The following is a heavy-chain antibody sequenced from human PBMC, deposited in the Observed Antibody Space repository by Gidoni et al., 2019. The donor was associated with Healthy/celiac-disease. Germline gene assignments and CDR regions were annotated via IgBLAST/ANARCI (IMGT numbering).Heavy chain of an antibody. D-gene: IGHD6-13*01. Sequence: EVQLVESGGGLVQPGGSLRLSCAASGFPFSNYWMRWVRQAPGQGLEWVANTNEDGSRKYYVDSAKGRFTISRDNADNSLYLQMNSLRAEDTAVYYCTRDLERTAAGMLAYWGQGTLVTVSS. J-gene: IGHJ4*02. V-gene: IGHV3-7*01. CDR1: GFPFSNYW. CDR3: TRDLERTAAGMLAY. CDR2: TNEDGSRK.